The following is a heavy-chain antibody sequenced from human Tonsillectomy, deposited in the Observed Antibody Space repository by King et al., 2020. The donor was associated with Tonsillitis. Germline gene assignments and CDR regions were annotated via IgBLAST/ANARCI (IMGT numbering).Heavy chain of an antibody. CDR3: ARSDYDFWSGHYAEYFQH. D-gene: IGHD3-3*01. J-gene: IGHJ1*01. CDR2: IYTSGST. V-gene: IGHV4-61*02. CDR1: GGSISSGSYY. Sequence: VQLQESGPGLVKPSQTLSLTCTVSGGSISSGSYYWSWIRQPAGKGLEWIGRIYTSGSTNYNPSLKSRVTMSVDTSKNQFSLKLSSVTAADPAVYYCARSDYDFWSGHYAEYFQHWGQGTLVTVSS.